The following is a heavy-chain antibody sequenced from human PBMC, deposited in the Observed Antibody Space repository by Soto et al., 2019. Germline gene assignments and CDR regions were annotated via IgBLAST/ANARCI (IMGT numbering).Heavy chain of an antibody. CDR1: GGSISSGDYY. J-gene: IGHJ3*02. CDR2: IYYSEST. D-gene: IGHD3-22*01. Sequence: SETLSLTCTVSGGSISSGDYYWSWIRQPPGKGLEWIGYIYYSESTYYNPSLKSRVTISVDTSKNQFSLKLSSVTAADTAVYYCARDEPAYYYDSSGYQSHDAFDIWGQGTMVTVSS. CDR3: ARDEPAYYYDSSGYQSHDAFDI. V-gene: IGHV4-30-4*01.